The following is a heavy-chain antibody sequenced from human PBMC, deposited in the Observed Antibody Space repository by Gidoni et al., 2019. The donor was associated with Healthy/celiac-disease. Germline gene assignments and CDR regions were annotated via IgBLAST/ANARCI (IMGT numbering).Heavy chain of an antibody. Sequence: VQLLESGGGLVQPGGSLRLSRAASVSPFIIYALRWVRQAPGKGLDWVSAISGRGGSTYYADSVKGRFTISRDNSKNTLYLQMNSLRAEDTAVYYCAKLPQIRIIAAAGTNYYYGMDVWGQGTTVTVSS. CDR3: AKLPQIRIIAAAGTNYYYGMDV. CDR1: VSPFIIYA. D-gene: IGHD6-13*01. J-gene: IGHJ6*02. CDR2: ISGRGGST. V-gene: IGHV3-23*01.